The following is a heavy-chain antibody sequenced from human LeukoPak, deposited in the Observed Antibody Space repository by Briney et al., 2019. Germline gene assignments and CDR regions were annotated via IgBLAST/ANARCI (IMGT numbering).Heavy chain of an antibody. Sequence: HRASVKVSCKASGGTFSSYAISWVRQAPGQGLEWMGGIIPIFGTANYAQKFQGRVTITADESTSTVYMELSSLRSEDTAVYYCARSAVPEYYDFWSGYQTARKWWFDPWGQGTLVTVSS. J-gene: IGHJ5*02. CDR2: IIPIFGTA. CDR1: GGTFSSYA. CDR3: ARSAVPEYYDFWSGYQTARKWWFDP. D-gene: IGHD3-3*01. V-gene: IGHV1-69*13.